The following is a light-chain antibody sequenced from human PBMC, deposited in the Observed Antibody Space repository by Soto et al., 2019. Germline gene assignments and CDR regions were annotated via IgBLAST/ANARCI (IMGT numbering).Light chain of an antibody. CDR2: NTN. J-gene: IGLJ2*01. Sequence: QAVVTQEPSFSVSPGGTVTLTCGLSSDSVSARHFPSWYQQTPGQAPRTLIYNTNTRSSGVPDRFSGSILGNRAALTITGAQADDESDYYCVLYMRSGISVFGGGTKVTVL. V-gene: IGLV8-61*01. CDR3: VLYMRSGISV. CDR1: SDSVSARHF.